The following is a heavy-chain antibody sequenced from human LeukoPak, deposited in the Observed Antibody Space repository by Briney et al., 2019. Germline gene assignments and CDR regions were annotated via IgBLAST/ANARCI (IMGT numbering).Heavy chain of an antibody. Sequence: PGGSLRLSCAASGFTFSSYAMSWVRQAPGKGLEWVSAISGSGGSTYYADSVKGRFTISRDNSKNTLYLQMNSLRAEDTAVYYCAKDNYYDSSGSFDAFDIWGQGTMVTVSS. CDR3: AKDNYYDSSGSFDAFDI. J-gene: IGHJ3*02. CDR1: GFTFSSYA. D-gene: IGHD3-22*01. V-gene: IGHV3-23*01. CDR2: ISGSGGST.